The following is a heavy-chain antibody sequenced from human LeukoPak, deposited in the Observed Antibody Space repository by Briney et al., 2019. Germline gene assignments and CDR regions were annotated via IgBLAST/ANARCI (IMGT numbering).Heavy chain of an antibody. CDR3: ARTSYDYVWGSYRLFDY. CDR1: GGTFSSYA. Sequence: ASVKVSCKASGGTFSSYAISWVRQAPGQGLEWMGGIIPIFGTANYAQKFQGRVTIIADESTSTAYMELSSLRSEDTAVYYCARTSYDYVWGSYRLFDYWGQGTLVTVSS. V-gene: IGHV1-69*13. D-gene: IGHD3-16*02. J-gene: IGHJ4*02. CDR2: IIPIFGTA.